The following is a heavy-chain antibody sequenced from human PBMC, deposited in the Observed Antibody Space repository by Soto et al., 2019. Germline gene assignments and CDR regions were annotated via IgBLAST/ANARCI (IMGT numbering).Heavy chain of an antibody. CDR1: GYTFTSYY. V-gene: IGHV1-46*03. CDR2: INPSGGST. J-gene: IGHJ5*02. CDR3: ARDLEDIVVVPAAMPYNWFDP. Sequence: ASVKVSCKASGYTFTSYYMHWVRQAPGQGLEWMGIINPSGGSTSYAQKFQGRVTMTRDTSTSTVYMGLSCLRSEDTAVYYCARDLEDIVVVPAAMPYNWFDPWGQGTLVTVSS. D-gene: IGHD2-2*01.